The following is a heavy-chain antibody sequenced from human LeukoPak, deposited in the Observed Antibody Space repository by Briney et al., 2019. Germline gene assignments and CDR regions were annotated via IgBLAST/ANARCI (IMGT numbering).Heavy chain of an antibody. CDR2: INPNSGGT. CDR1: GYTFAAHY. D-gene: IGHD6-6*01. CDR3: ARLGYSSSDYYYYYYMDV. V-gene: IGHV1-2*02. Sequence: ASVKVSCKASGYTFAAHYIHWVRQAPGQGLEWMGWINPNSGGTNYAQKFQGRVTMTRDTSISTAYMELSRLRSDDTAVYYCARLGYSSSDYYYYYYMDVWGKGTTVTVSS. J-gene: IGHJ6*03.